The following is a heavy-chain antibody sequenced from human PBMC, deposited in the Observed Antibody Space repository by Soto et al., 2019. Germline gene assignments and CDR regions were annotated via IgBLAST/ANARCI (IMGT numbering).Heavy chain of an antibody. D-gene: IGHD3-22*01. CDR3: AREPPRRGYYYDSSGSQDPGY. Sequence: SETLSLTCTVSGGSISSGGYYWSWIRQHPGKGLEWIGYIYYSGSTYYNPSLKSRVTISVDTSKNQFSLKLSSMTAADTAVYYCAREPPRRGYYYDSSGSQDPGYWDQGTLVTVSS. J-gene: IGHJ4*02. CDR1: GGSISSGGYY. CDR2: IYYSGST. V-gene: IGHV4-31*03.